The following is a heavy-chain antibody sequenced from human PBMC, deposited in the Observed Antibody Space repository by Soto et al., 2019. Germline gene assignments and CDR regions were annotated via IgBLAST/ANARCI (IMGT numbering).Heavy chain of an antibody. Sequence: GASVKVSCKASGYTCTVYYMHWVLQAPGQGLEWMGWINPNSGGTNYAQKFQGRVTMTRDTSISTAYMELSRLRSDDTAVYYCARVHEYSRPLDVWGQGTTVTVSS. CDR1: GYTCTVYY. D-gene: IGHD6-6*01. V-gene: IGHV1-2*02. J-gene: IGHJ6*02. CDR3: ARVHEYSRPLDV. CDR2: INPNSGGT.